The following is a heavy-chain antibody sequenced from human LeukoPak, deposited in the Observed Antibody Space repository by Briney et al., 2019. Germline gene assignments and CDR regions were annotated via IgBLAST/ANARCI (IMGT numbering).Heavy chain of an antibody. CDR3: AKPYDSSGYSLYYFDY. CDR2: IGTAGDT. CDR1: GFTFSRYD. Sequence: TGGSLRLSCAASGFTFSRYDMHWVRQATGKGLEWVSAIGTAGDTYYPGSVKGRFTISRENAKNSLYLQMNSLRAGDTAVYYCAKPYDSSGYSLYYFDYWGQGTLVTVSS. D-gene: IGHD3-22*01. J-gene: IGHJ4*02. V-gene: IGHV3-13*01.